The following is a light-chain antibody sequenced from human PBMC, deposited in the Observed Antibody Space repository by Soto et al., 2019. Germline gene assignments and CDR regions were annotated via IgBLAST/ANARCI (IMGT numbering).Light chain of an antibody. CDR2: DVS. V-gene: IGLV2-8*01. CDR1: SSDVGRYNY. CDR3: TSYAGSNNV. Sequence: QSVLTQPPSASGSPGQSVTISCTGTSSDVGRYNYVNWYQQHPGKAPKLMIYDVSRRPSGVPDRFSGSKSGNTASLTVSGLQAEDEADYYCTSYAGSNNVFGTGTKLTVL. J-gene: IGLJ1*01.